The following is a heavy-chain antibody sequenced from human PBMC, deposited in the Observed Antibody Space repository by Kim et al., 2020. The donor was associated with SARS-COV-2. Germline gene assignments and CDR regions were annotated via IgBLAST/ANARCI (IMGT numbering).Heavy chain of an antibody. CDR3: ASYSSSGRDY. V-gene: IGHV5-51*01. Sequence: TRYSPSFQGQVTISADKSISTAYLQWSSLKASDTAMYYCASYSSSGRDYWGQGTLVTVSS. D-gene: IGHD6-19*01. J-gene: IGHJ4*02. CDR2: T.